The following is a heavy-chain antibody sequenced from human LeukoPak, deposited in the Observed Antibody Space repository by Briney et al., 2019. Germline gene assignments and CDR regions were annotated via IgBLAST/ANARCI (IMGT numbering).Heavy chain of an antibody. CDR1: GFTFSSYS. D-gene: IGHD6-19*01. CDR3: ARDSGWSDYFDY. J-gene: IGHJ4*02. Sequence: PGGCLRLSCAASGFTFSSYSINWVRQPPGKWIEWVSCITSSSRYMYYADSVKGRFTISRDNAKNSLYLQMNSLRAEDTAVYYCARDSGWSDYFDYWGQGTLVTVSS. V-gene: IGHV3-21*01. CDR2: ITSSSRYM.